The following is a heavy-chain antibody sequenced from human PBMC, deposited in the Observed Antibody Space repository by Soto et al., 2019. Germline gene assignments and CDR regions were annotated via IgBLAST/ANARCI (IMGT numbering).Heavy chain of an antibody. CDR1: GFTFSSYA. V-gene: IGHV3-23*01. CDR2: ISGSGGST. Sequence: EVQLLESGGGLVQPGGSLRLSCAASGFTFSSYAMSWVRQAPGKGLEWVSAISGSGGSTYYADSVKGRFTISRDNSKNTLYLQMNSLRAEDTAVYYCAKNGGRSDFLPSYFDYWGQGTLVTVSS. CDR3: AKNGGRSDFLPSYFDY. D-gene: IGHD2-15*01. J-gene: IGHJ4*02.